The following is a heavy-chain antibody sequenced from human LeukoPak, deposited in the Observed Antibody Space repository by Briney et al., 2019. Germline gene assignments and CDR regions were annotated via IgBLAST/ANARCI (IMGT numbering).Heavy chain of an antibody. J-gene: IGHJ4*02. CDR3: ASDSQSSVYYF. CDR1: GGSFSLYH. Sequence: PSETLSLTCAVYGGSFSLYHWSWIRQSPGKGLEWIGEVNRWGSTNYNPSLKSRVIISVDTSKNQFSLNLRSLTAADTAVYYCASDSQSSVYYFWGQGALVTVSS. CDR2: VNRWGST. V-gene: IGHV4-34*01. D-gene: IGHD6-25*01.